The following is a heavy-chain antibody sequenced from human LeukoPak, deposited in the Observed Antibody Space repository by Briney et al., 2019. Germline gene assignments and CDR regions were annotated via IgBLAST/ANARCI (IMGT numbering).Heavy chain of an antibody. J-gene: IGHJ4*02. Sequence: GGSLRLSCAASGFTVSSNYMSWVRQAPGKGLEWVSVIYSGGSTYYADSVKGRFTISRDNSKNTLYLQMSSLRAEDTAVYYCARGLDYSGYDPFDYWGQGTLVTVSS. D-gene: IGHD5-12*01. CDR3: ARGLDYSGYDPFDY. V-gene: IGHV3-66*01. CDR2: IYSGGST. CDR1: GFTVSSNY.